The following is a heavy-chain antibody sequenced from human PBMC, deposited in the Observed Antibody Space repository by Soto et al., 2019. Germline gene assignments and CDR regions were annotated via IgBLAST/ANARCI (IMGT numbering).Heavy chain of an antibody. CDR1: GFTFRCYG. D-gene: IGHD6-19*01. CDR2: IWYDGSNK. J-gene: IGHJ3*02. CDR3: AREAVADLYDAFDI. Sequence: GGSLKLSCAASGFTFRCYGMDWVGQAPGKGLEWVAVIWYDGSNKYYADSVKGRFTISRDNSKNTLYLQMNSLRAEDTAVYYCAREAVADLYDAFDIWGQGTMVTVSS. V-gene: IGHV3-33*01.